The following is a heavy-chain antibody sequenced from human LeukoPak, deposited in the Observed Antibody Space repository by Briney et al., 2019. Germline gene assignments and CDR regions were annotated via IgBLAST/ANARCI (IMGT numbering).Heavy chain of an antibody. CDR2: INPNCGNT. CDR3: ATFDQDWVTFHY. D-gene: IGHD2-21*02. V-gene: IGHV1-2*02. J-gene: IGHJ4*02. Sequence: VASVKVSCKASGYSFTDYYIHWVRQAPGQGLEWMGWINPNCGNTNYVEKFQGRVTMTRDTSISTAYMELSRLRSDDTAVYYCATFDQDWVTFHYWGQGTLV. CDR1: GYSFTDYY.